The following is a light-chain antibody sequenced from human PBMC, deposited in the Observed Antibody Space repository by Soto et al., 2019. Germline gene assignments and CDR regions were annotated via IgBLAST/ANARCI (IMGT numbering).Light chain of an antibody. CDR3: AAWDDSLRRVV. CDR1: SSNIGKNP. J-gene: IGLJ2*01. CDR2: INN. Sequence: QSVLTQPPSASGTPGQRVTISCSGGSSNIGKNPVSWYQQVPGAAPRLLIYINNQRPSGVPDRFSGSKSGTSASLAISGLQSEDETDYYCAAWDDSLRRVVFGGGTKLTVL. V-gene: IGLV1-44*01.